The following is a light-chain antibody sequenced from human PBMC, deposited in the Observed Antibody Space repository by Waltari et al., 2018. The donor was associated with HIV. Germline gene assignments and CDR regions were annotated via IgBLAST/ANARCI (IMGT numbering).Light chain of an antibody. CDR1: QSVLYTSKNKNY. CDR3: QQYYSTPFT. CDR2: WSS. V-gene: IGKV4-1*01. J-gene: IGKJ4*01. Sequence: DIVMTKSPDSLAVSLGERATINCKSSQSVLYTSKNKNYVSWYQQKAGQPPKVLIYWSSTRDSGVPERFSGSGSGTDFTLTIDRLQPEDVAVYFCQQYYSTPFTFGGGTRVEIK.